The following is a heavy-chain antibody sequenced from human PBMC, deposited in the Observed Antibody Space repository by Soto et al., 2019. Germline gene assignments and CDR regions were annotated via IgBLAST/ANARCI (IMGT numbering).Heavy chain of an antibody. Sequence: GESLKISCAASGFTFSNAWMSWVRQAPGKGLEWVGRIKSKTDGGTTDYAAPVKGRFTISRDDSKNTLYLQMNSLKTEDTAVYYCTTGPNFDWLLLGYWGQGTLVTVSS. J-gene: IGHJ4*02. CDR3: TTGPNFDWLLLGY. D-gene: IGHD3-9*01. V-gene: IGHV3-15*01. CDR1: GFTFSNAW. CDR2: IKSKTDGGTT.